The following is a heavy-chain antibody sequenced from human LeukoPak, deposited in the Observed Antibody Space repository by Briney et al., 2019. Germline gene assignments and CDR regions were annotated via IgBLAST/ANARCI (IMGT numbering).Heavy chain of an antibody. V-gene: IGHV3-13*01. J-gene: IGHJ6*02. CDR1: GFTFSSYD. D-gene: IGHD2-2*01. Sequence: GGAPRLSFSAPGFTFSSYDMHLVRQATGKSLEWGSAIGTAGDTYYPGSVKGRFTISRENAKNSLYLQMNSLRAGDTAVYYCARAGCTSCRINYYYGMDVWGQGTTVTVSS. CDR2: IGTAGDT. CDR3: ARAGCTSCRINYYYGMDV.